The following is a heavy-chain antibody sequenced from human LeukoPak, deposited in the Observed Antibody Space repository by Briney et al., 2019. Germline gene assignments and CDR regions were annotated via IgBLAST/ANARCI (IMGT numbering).Heavy chain of an antibody. Sequence: PSETLSPTCTVSGGSISDYYWSWIRQSAGKGLEWIGRIYTSGYTIYNPSLKGRVTMSIDTFKNQFSLNLNSVTAADTAVYYCARGHCSYSSCLTHYYYYYMDVWGKGTTVTVSS. D-gene: IGHD2-2*01. J-gene: IGHJ6*03. CDR1: GGSISDYY. CDR2: IYTSGYT. V-gene: IGHV4-4*07. CDR3: ARGHCSYSSCLTHYYYYYMDV.